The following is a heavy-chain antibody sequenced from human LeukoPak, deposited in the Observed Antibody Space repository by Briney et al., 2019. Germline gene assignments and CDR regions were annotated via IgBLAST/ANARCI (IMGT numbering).Heavy chain of an antibody. CDR3: ATYGGNSIFDY. D-gene: IGHD4-23*01. V-gene: IGHV4-59*11. CDR1: GGSISSHY. J-gene: IGHJ4*02. Sequence: PSETLSLTWTVSGGSISSHYWSWIRQPPGKGLEWIGYIYYSGSTNYNPSLKSRVAISVDTSKNQFSLKLSSVTAADTAVYYCATYGGNSIFDYRGQGTLVTVSS. CDR2: IYYSGST.